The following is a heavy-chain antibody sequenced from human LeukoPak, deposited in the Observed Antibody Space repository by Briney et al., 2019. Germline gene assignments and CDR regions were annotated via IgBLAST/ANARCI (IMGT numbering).Heavy chain of an antibody. CDR1: GFTFNTYS. CDR3: ARVGPWVTPDYYYYMDV. V-gene: IGHV3-48*04. Sequence: GGSLRLSCAASGFTFNTYSMNWIRQAPGKGLEWISFISASGAARKYADSVKGRFTISRDNVDNSLHLQMNSLRAEDTAVYYCARVGPWVTPDYYYYMDVWGKGTTVTVSS. J-gene: IGHJ6*03. D-gene: IGHD5-18*01. CDR2: ISASGAAR.